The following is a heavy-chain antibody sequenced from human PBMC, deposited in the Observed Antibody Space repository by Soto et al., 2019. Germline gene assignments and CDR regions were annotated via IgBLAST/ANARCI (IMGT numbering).Heavy chain of an antibody. CDR2: IYSGGST. J-gene: IGHJ6*02. CDR3: ARDPPATRHGMDV. Sequence: PWWSLRLSCSASVFTVSSNYMSWCRQAPGKGLEWVSVIYSGGSTYYADSVRGRFTISRDNSKNTLYLQMKSLRAEDTAVYYCARDPPATRHGMDVWGQGTTVTVSS. CDR1: VFTVSSNY. V-gene: IGHV3-53*01.